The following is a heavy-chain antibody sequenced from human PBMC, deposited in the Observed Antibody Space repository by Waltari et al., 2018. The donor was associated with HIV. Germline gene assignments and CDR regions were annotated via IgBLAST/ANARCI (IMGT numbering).Heavy chain of an antibody. V-gene: IGHV3-30*03. Sequence: QVLLEESGGGVGQPGRSLRLSCAASGFRFSSYGFHWVRQAPGKGLEWVALISDNGDNQYYADSVKGRFTISRDNSMDTLYLQMNSLRAEDSAVYYCARDNSSIWYLVYWGQGTLVSVSS. D-gene: IGHD6-13*01. J-gene: IGHJ4*02. CDR2: ISDNGDNQ. CDR1: GFRFSSYG. CDR3: ARDNSSIWYLVY.